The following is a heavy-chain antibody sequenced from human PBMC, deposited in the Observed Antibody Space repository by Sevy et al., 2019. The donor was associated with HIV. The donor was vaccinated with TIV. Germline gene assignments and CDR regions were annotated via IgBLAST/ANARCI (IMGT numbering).Heavy chain of an antibody. CDR2: IRQDGREK. CDR3: ANSYFGSGTSYGMDL. D-gene: IGHD3-10*01. Sequence: GSLRLSCAVSGFTFRNFWMSWVRQAPGKGLEWVANIRQDGREKYYVDSVRGRFTISRDNAKNSQFLQLNSLRADDTAIYFCANSYFGSGTSYGMDLWGRGTTVTVSS. V-gene: IGHV3-7*01. J-gene: IGHJ6*02. CDR1: GFTFRNFW.